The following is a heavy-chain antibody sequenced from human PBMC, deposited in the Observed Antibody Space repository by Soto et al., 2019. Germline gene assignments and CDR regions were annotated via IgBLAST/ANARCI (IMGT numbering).Heavy chain of an antibody. CDR1: GFTFSSYA. CDR2: ISGSGGST. CDR3: AKDSSGYSSSWYWLFDY. D-gene: IGHD6-13*01. Sequence: GGSLRLSCAASGFTFSSYAMSWVRQAPGKGLEWVSAISGSGGSTYYADSVKGRFTISRDNSKNTLYLQMNSLRAEDTAVYYCAKDSSGYSSSWYWLFDYWGQGTLVTVSS. V-gene: IGHV3-23*01. J-gene: IGHJ4*02.